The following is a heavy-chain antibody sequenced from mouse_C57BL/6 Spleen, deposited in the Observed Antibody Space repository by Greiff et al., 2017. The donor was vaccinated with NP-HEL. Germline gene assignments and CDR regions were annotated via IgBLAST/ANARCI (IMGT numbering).Heavy chain of an antibody. CDR1: GYSFTGYF. D-gene: IGHD4-1*01. Sequence: EVQLQQSGPELVKPGDSVKISCKASGYSFTGYFMNWVMQSHGKSLEWIGRINPYNGDTFYNQKFKGKATLTVDKSSSTAHMELRSLTSEDSAVYYCARGDWDAWYFDVWGTGTTVTVSS. CDR3: ARGDWDAWYFDV. CDR2: INPYNGDT. V-gene: IGHV1-20*01. J-gene: IGHJ1*03.